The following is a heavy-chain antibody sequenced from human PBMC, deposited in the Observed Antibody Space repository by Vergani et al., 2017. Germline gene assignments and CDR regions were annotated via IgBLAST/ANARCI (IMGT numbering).Heavy chain of an antibody. CDR3: AKDLGTSSGGGGFDP. D-gene: IGHD6-6*01. J-gene: IGHJ5*02. Sequence: EVQLEESGGGLVLPGRSLRLSCVASGFTSAGYVMHWVRQAPGKGLEWVSGISWNSNSIGYADSVKGRFTISRDNAKNSLYLQMNRLRAEDTALYYCAKDLGTSSGGGGFDPWCQGTMVTVSS. CDR1: GFTSAGYV. CDR2: ISWNSNSI. V-gene: IGHV3-9*02.